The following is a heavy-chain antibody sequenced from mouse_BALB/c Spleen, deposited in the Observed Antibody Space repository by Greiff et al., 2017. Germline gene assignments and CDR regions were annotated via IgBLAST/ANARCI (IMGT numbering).Heavy chain of an antibody. CDR2: ISNGGGST. J-gene: IGHJ2*01. CDR1: GFTFSSYT. CDR3: ARHDGYYYFDY. D-gene: IGHD2-3*01. V-gene: IGHV5-12-2*01. Sequence: VQGVESGGGLVQPGGSLKLSCAASGFTFSSYTMSWVRQTPEKRLEWVAYISNGGGSTYYPDTVKGRFTISRDNAKNTLYLQMSSLKSEDTAMYYCARHDGYYYFDYWGQGTTLTVSS.